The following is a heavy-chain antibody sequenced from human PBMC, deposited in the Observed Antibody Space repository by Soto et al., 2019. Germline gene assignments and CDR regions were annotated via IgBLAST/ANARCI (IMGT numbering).Heavy chain of an antibody. Sequence: GGSLRLSCAASGFTFSNAWMSWVRQAPGKGLEWVGRIKSKTDGGTTDYAAPVKGRFTISRDDSKNTLYLQMNSLKTEDTAVYYCTTDQYDYIWGVVDYYYMDVWGKGTTVTVSS. CDR3: TTDQYDYIWGVVDYYYMDV. V-gene: IGHV3-15*01. CDR2: IKSKTDGGTT. D-gene: IGHD3-16*01. CDR1: GFTFSNAW. J-gene: IGHJ6*03.